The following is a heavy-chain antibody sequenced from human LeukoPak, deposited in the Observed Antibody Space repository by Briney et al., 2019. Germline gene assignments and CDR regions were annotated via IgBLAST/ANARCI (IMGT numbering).Heavy chain of an antibody. V-gene: IGHV4-39*07. D-gene: IGHD6-19*01. CDR2: IYYSGST. CDR1: GGSISSSSYY. Sequence: SETLSLTCTVSGGSISSSSYYWGWIRQPPGKGLEWIGSIYYSGSTYYNPSLKSRVTISVDTSKNQFSLKLSSVTAADTAVYYCARSSGVAGHFDYWGQGTLVTVSS. J-gene: IGHJ4*02. CDR3: ARSSGVAGHFDY.